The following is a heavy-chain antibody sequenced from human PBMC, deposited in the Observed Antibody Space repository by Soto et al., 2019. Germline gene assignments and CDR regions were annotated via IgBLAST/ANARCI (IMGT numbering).Heavy chain of an antibody. CDR1: GFSLSTTRVG. CDR2: IYWDDDK. D-gene: IGHD6-19*01. CDR3: AHTLVAGLGYYFDY. Sequence: QITLKESGPTLEKPTQTLTLTCTFSGFSLSTTRVGVGWIRQPPGKALEWLALIYWDDDKRYSPFLKSRLTITKDTSKNQVVLTMTNMDPMDTATYFCAHTLVAGLGYYFDYWGQGTLVTVSS. J-gene: IGHJ4*02. V-gene: IGHV2-5*02.